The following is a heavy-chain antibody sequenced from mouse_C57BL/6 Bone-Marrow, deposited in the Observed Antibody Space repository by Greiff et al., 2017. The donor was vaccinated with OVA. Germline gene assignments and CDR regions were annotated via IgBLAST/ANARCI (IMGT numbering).Heavy chain of an antibody. J-gene: IGHJ1*03. V-gene: IGHV1-81*01. CDR3: ARDYGSSCSPYWYFDV. CDR1: GYTFTSYG. Sequence: QVQLQQSGAELARPGASVKLSCKASGYTFTSYGISWVKQRTGQGLEWIGEIYPRSGNTYYNEKFKGKATLTADKSSSTAYMELRSLTSEDSAVYFCARDYGSSCSPYWYFDVWGTGTTVTVSS. D-gene: IGHD1-1*01. CDR2: IYPRSGNT.